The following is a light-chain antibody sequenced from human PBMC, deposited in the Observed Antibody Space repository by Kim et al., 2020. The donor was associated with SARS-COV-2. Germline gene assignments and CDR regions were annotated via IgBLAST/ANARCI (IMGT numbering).Light chain of an antibody. V-gene: IGKV3-20*01. CDR3: QQYGTSPLT. CDR1: QSVSNSY. CDR2: DAS. Sequence: PGERTTLSCRASQSVSNSYLAWYQQKPGQAPRLLIYDASSRATGIPDRFSGSGSGTDFSLTISRLEPEDFAVYSCQQYGTSPLTFGQGTKLEI. J-gene: IGKJ2*01.